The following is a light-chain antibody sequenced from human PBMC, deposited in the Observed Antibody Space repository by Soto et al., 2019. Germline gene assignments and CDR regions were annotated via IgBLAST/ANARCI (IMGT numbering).Light chain of an antibody. V-gene: IGKV3-15*01. Sequence: EIVMTQSPATLSVSPGERAALSCRASQSLTRNLAWYQQKPGQAPRLLMYEASTRATGIPTRFSGSGSGTDFTLTISSLQPEDFAVYYCQQRSNWPDAFGQGTRLEIK. CDR3: QQRSNWPDA. CDR2: EAS. J-gene: IGKJ5*01. CDR1: QSLTRN.